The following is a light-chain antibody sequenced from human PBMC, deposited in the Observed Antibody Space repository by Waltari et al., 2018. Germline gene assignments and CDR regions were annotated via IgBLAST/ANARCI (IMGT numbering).Light chain of an antibody. Sequence: DVVMTQSPLSLPVTPGQPASISCRSSQSLVHSDGNTYLNWFQQRPGQSPRRLIYKVSTRDSGVPDRFSGSGSGTDFTLKISRVEAEDVGVYYCMQGTHWPPITFGQGTRLEIK. CDR3: MQGTHWPPIT. V-gene: IGKV2-30*02. J-gene: IGKJ5*01. CDR2: KVS. CDR1: QSLVHSDGNTY.